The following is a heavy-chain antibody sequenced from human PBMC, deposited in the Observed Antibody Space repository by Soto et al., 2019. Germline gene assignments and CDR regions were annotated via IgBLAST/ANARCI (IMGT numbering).Heavy chain of an antibody. V-gene: IGHV1-69*01. Sequence: QVQLVQSGAEVKKPGSSVKVSCKAPGGTFSSYAISWVRQAPGQGLEWMGGIIPIFGTAKYAQKFQGRVMITADASTSTGYMELSSLRSEDTAVYYCARSQGGSSSLDIYYYYYYGMDVWGQGTTVTVSS. CDR2: IIPIFGTA. CDR1: GGTFSSYA. D-gene: IGHD2-15*01. J-gene: IGHJ6*02. CDR3: ARSQGGSSSLDIYYYYYYGMDV.